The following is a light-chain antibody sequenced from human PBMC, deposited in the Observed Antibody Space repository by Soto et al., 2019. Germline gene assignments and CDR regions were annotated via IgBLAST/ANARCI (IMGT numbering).Light chain of an antibody. CDR3: GSWDSSLSAVV. Sequence: QSVLTQPPSVSAAPGQKVSISCSGSSSNIGKSYVSWYQQFPGTAPKVLIYDNNQRPSGIPDRFSGSKSGTSATLDITGLQTGDEADYYCGSWDSSLSAVVFGGGTKLTVL. CDR2: DNN. V-gene: IGLV1-51*01. CDR1: SSNIGKSY. J-gene: IGLJ2*01.